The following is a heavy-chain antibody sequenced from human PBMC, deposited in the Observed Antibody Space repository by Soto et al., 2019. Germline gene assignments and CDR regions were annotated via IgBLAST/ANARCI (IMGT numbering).Heavy chain of an antibody. J-gene: IGHJ4*02. Sequence: QVHLVQSGAEVKKPGASVKVSCQGSGYAFTTYGITWVRQAPGQGLEWMGWISAHNGHTNYAQKVQGRVTVTRDTSTSTAYMELRSLRYDDTAVYYCARGRYGDYWGQGALVTVSS. CDR2: ISAHNGHT. CDR1: GYAFTTYG. CDR3: ARGRYGDY. D-gene: IGHD1-1*01. V-gene: IGHV1-18*01.